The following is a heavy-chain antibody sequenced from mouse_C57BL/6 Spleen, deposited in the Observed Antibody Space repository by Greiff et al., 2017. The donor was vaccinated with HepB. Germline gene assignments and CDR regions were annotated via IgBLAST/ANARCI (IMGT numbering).Heavy chain of an antibody. CDR1: GYTFTDYN. V-gene: IGHV1-18*01. Sequence: VQLKESGPELVKPGASVKIPCKASGYTFTDYNMDWVKQSHGKSLEWIGDINPNNGGTIYNQKFKGKATLTVDKSSSTAYMELRSLTSEDTAVYYCARWGDYDDEGFDYWGQGTTLTVSS. CDR3: ARWGDYDDEGFDY. CDR2: INPNNGGT. D-gene: IGHD2-4*01. J-gene: IGHJ2*01.